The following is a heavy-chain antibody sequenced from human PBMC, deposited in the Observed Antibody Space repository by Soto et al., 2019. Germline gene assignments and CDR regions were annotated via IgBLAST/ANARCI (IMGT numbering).Heavy chain of an antibody. J-gene: IGHJ6*02. V-gene: IGHV4-59*01. CDR3: ARDLWGYCGTDCYPLDV. CDR1: GSSISSYY. D-gene: IGHD2-21*02. CDR2: MCNTGRT. Sequence: SETLSLTCTVSGSSISSYYRSWIRQPPGQGLGWIGCMCNTGRTVYNTSIKSRVTISVDTSKNQFSIKLNSVTTADTAVYYCARDLWGYCGTDCYPLDVWGQGTTVS.